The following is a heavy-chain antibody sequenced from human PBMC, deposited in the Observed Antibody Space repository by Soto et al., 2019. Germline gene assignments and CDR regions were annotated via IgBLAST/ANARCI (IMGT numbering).Heavy chain of an antibody. J-gene: IGHJ6*02. CDR2: IIPIFATA. CDR1: GGSLSSYA. D-gene: IGHD3-22*01. CDR3: AREYYHDRRGSYYYYGMDV. Sequence: QVQLVQSGAEVKRPGSSVKVSCKASGGSLSSYAINWVRQAPGQGLEWMGGIIPIFATANYAQKFQGRVTITADESTSTAYMELSSLRSDDTAVYYCAREYYHDRRGSYYYYGMDVWGPGTTVTVSS. V-gene: IGHV1-69*12.